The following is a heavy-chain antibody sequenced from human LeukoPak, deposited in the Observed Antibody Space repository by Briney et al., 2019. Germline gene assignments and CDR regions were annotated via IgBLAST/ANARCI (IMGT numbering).Heavy chain of an antibody. J-gene: IGHJ4*02. Sequence: SETLSLTCAVSGGSISSSNWWSWVRQPPGKGLEWIGEIYHSGSTNYNPSLKSRVTISVDKSKNQFSLKLSSVTAADTAVYYCVSQITMVRGVIQIFDYWGQGTLVTVSS. CDR3: VSQITMVRGVIQIFDY. CDR1: GGSISSSNW. D-gene: IGHD3-10*01. V-gene: IGHV4-4*02. CDR2: IYHSGST.